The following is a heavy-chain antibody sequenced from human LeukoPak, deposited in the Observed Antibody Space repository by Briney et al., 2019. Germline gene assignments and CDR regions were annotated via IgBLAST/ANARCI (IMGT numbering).Heavy chain of an antibody. CDR3: TTEVGATGPDAFDI. CDR2: IKSKTDGGTT. V-gene: IGHV3-15*01. Sequence: PGGSLRLSCAASGFTFSKAWMSWVRQAPGKGLEWVGRIKSKTDGGTTDYAAPVKGRFTISRDDSKNTLYLQMNSLKTEDTAVYYCTTEVGATGPDAFDIWDQGTMVTVSS. D-gene: IGHD1-26*01. CDR1: GFTFSKAW. J-gene: IGHJ3*02.